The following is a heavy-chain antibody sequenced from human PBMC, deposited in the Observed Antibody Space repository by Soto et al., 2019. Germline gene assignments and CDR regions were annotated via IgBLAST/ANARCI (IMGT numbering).Heavy chain of an antibody. CDR1: GGTFSNYA. J-gene: IGHJ5*02. D-gene: IGHD1-26*01. V-gene: IGHV1-69*15. CDR2: IIPIFGTR. Sequence: QVQLVQSGAEVKKPGSSVKVSCKASGGTFSNYAITWVRQAPGQGLEWLGRIIPIFGTRDYAQKLQGRVTISADESKTPAYMELSSLRSDDTAVYYCAKDVGREGYCGNWFDPWGQGTLVTVSS. CDR3: AKDVGREGYCGNWFDP.